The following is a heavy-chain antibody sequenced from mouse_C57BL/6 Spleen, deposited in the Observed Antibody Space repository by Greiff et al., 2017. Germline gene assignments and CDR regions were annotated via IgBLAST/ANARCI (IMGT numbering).Heavy chain of an antibody. V-gene: IGHV1-4*01. CDR2: INPSSGYT. Sequence: VQLVESGAELARPGASVKMSCKASGYTFTSYTMHWVKQRPGQGLEWIGYINPSSGYTKYNQKFKDKATLTADKSSSTAYMQLSSLTSEDSAVYYCAREEYYFDYWGQGTTLTVSS. J-gene: IGHJ2*01. CDR1: GYTFTSYT. CDR3: AREEYYFDY.